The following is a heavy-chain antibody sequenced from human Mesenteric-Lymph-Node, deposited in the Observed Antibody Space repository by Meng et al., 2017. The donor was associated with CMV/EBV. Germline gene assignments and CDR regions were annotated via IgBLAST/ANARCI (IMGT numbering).Heavy chain of an antibody. J-gene: IGHJ4*02. V-gene: IGHV1-18*04. CDR3: ARDGWACNGGSCSDY. CDR2: VSSYSGNT. CDR1: GYILTSHG. Sequence: SGYILTSHGFSWVRQAPGQGLEWMGWVSSYSGNTNYAQNVQGRVTMTTDTSTSTAYMELRSLRSDDTAVYFCARDGWACNGGSCSDYWGQGTLVTVSS. D-gene: IGHD2-15*01.